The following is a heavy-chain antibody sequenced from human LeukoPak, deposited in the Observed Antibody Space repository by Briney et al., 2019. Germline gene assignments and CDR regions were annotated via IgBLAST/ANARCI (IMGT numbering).Heavy chain of an antibody. D-gene: IGHD1-1*01. V-gene: IGHV3-30-3*01. J-gene: IGHJ4*02. CDR2: ISYHGTSK. CDR1: EFMLTNYA. CDR3: ARAGPNDHRFDY. Sequence: GGSLRLSCAASEFMLTNYAMHWVRQAPGKGLEWVAVISYHGTSKYYADSAKGRFTISRDISRNTLYLQMDSLRAEDTAVYYCARAGPNDHRFDYWGQGTLVTVSS.